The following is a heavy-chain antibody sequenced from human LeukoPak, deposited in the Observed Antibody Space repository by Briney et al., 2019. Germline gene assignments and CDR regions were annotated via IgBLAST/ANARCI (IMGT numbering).Heavy chain of an antibody. CDR3: SRGPSTTLTTF. J-gene: IGHJ4*02. D-gene: IGHD4-17*01. Sequence: PGGSLRLSCTASGFNFNNYWMTWVRQARGKGVEWVANIKRDGETKNYVDSVKGRFTISRANAKSSLHLQMNGLTAEDTAVYYCSRGPSTTLTTFWGQGTMVTVSS. CDR1: GFNFNNYW. CDR2: IKRDGETK. V-gene: IGHV3-7*01.